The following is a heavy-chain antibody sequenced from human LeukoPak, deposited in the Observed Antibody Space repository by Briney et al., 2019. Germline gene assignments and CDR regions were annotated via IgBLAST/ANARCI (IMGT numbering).Heavy chain of an antibody. J-gene: IGHJ4*02. CDR1: GFAFSNAW. CDR2: IKSKTDGGTT. V-gene: IGHV3-15*01. CDR3: TTGGYGGQFDY. D-gene: IGHD5-12*01. Sequence: GGSLRLSCAASGFAFSNAWMSWVRQAPGKGLEWVGRIKSKTDGGTTDYAAPVKGRFTISRDDSKNTLYLQMNSLKAEDTAVYYCTTGGYGGQFDYWGQGTLVTVSS.